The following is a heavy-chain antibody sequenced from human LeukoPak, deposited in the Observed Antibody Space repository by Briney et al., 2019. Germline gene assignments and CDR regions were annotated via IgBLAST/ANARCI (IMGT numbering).Heavy chain of an antibody. CDR1: GYTFTSYY. V-gene: IGHV1-46*01. J-gene: IGHJ3*02. Sequence: GASVKVSCKASGYTFTSYYMHWVRQAPGQGLEWMGIINPSGGSTSYAQKFQGRVTMTRDTSTSTVYMELSSLRSEDTAVYYCARDSYDSSGYYYDTFDAFDIWGQGTMVTVSS. D-gene: IGHD3-22*01. CDR2: INPSGGST. CDR3: ARDSYDSSGYYYDTFDAFDI.